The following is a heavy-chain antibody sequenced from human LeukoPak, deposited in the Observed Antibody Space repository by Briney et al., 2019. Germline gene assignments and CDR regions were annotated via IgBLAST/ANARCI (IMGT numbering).Heavy chain of an antibody. J-gene: IGHJ4*02. V-gene: IGHV1-69*13. CDR1: GGTFSSYA. D-gene: IGHD1-26*01. CDR3: AGDTRMGAPG. Sequence: ASVKVSCKASGGTFSSYAISWVRQAPGQGLEWMGGIIPIFGTANYAQKFQGRVTITADESTSTAYMELSSLGSEDTAVCYCAGDTRMGAPGWGQGTLVTVSS. CDR2: IIPIFGTA.